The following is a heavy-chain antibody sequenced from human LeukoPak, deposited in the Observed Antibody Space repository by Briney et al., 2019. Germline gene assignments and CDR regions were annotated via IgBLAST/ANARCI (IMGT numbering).Heavy chain of an antibody. J-gene: IGHJ4*02. CDR1: GGSISSSSYY. D-gene: IGHD5-12*01. CDR2: IYYSGST. CDR3: ARLDDSGYDFDY. V-gene: IGHV4-39*01. Sequence: PSETLSLTCTVSGGSISSSSYYWGWIRQPPGKGLEWIGSIYYSGSTYYNPSLKSRVTISVDTSKNQFSLKLSSVTAADTAVYYCARLDDSGYDFDYWGQGTLVTVSS.